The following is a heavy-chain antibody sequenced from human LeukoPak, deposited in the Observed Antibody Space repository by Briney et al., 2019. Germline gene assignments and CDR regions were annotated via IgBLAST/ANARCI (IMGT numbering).Heavy chain of an antibody. CDR3: ARRAPVGLQEGGNWFDP. CDR2: IYTSGST. J-gene: IGHJ5*02. D-gene: IGHD4-11*01. V-gene: IGHV4-61*02. CDR1: GGSISSGSYY. Sequence: SETLSLTCTVSGGSISSGSYYWSWIRQPAGKGLEWIGRIYTSGSTNYNPSLKSRVTISVDTSKNQFSLKLSSVTAADTAVYYCARRAPVGLQEGGNWFDPWGQGTLVTVSS.